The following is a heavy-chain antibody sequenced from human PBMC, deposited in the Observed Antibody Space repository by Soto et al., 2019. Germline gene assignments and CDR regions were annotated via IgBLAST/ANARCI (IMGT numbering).Heavy chain of an antibody. CDR3: AKEADIVLMVHAIGGAFDI. V-gene: IGHV3-30*18. D-gene: IGHD2-8*01. CDR2: ISYDGSNK. CDR1: GFTFSSYS. J-gene: IGHJ3*02. Sequence: GGSLRLSCAASGFTFSSYSMNWVRQAPGKGLEWVAVISYDGSNKYYADSVKGRFTISRDNSKNTLYLQMNSLRAEDTAVYYCAKEADIVLMVHAIGGAFDIWGQGTMVTVSS.